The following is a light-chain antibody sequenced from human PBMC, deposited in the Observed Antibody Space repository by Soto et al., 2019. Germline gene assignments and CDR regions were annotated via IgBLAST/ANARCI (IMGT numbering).Light chain of an antibody. CDR1: QGISSL. J-gene: IGKJ4*01. V-gene: IGKV1-12*01. CDR3: AKGNSFALT. CDR2: AAT. Sequence: DIQMTQSPSSVSASVGDRVTITCRASQGISSLLAWFQQKPGKAPKLLLYAATSLQTGVPSRFSASGSGTDFTRTISSLQPEEEATDYGAKGNSFALTFGGGNQVESK.